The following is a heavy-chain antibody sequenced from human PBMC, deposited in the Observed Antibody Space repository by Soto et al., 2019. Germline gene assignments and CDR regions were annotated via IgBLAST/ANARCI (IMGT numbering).Heavy chain of an antibody. J-gene: IGHJ4*02. CDR1: GFTFSNYG. V-gene: IGHV3-33*01. CDR3: ARGLHSLFDY. D-gene: IGHD2-21*01. CDR2: IWYDGNNK. Sequence: PGGSLRLSCAASGFTFSNYGMHWVRQAPGKGLEWVAVIWYDGNNKYYADSVKGRFTISRDNSNNTLYVQMTSLRAEDTAVYYCARGLHSLFDYWGQGNLVTVSS.